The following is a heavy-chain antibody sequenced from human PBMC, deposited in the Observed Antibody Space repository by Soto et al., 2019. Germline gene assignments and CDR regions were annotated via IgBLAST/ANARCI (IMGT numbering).Heavy chain of an antibody. CDR2: ISYDGSNK. CDR1: GFTFSSYA. Sequence: QVQLVESGGGVVQPGRSLRLSCAASGFTFSSYAMHWVHQAPGKGLEWVAVISYDGSNKYYADSVKGRFTISRDNSKNTLYLQMNSLRAEDTAVYYCARDPPYCSGGSCTPNDYWGQGTLVTVSS. J-gene: IGHJ4*02. CDR3: ARDPPYCSGGSCTPNDY. V-gene: IGHV3-30-3*01. D-gene: IGHD2-15*01.